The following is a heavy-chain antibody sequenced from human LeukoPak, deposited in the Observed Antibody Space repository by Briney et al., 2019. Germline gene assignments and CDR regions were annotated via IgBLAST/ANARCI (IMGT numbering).Heavy chain of an antibody. V-gene: IGHV4-39*07. J-gene: IGHJ4*02. CDR3: ARAVRGSGSYLFDY. D-gene: IGHD3-10*01. Sequence: SETLSLTCTVSGGSISSSSYYWGWIRQPPGKGLEWIGSIYYSGSTYYDPSLKSRVTISVDTSKNQFSLKLSSVTAADTAVYYCARAVRGSGSYLFDYWGQGTLVTVSS. CDR1: GGSISSSSYY. CDR2: IYYSGST.